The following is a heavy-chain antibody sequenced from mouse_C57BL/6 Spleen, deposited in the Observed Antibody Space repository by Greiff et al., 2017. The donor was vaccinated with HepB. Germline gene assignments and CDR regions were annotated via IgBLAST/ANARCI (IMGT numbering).Heavy chain of an antibody. V-gene: IGHV1-82*01. CDR2: IYPGDGDT. CDR3: ARDGSSRAWFAY. D-gene: IGHD1-1*01. Sequence: VQLVESGPELVKPGASVKISCKASGYAFSSSWMNWVKQRPGKGLEWIGRIYPGDGDTNYNGKFKGKATLTADKSSSTAYMQLSSLTSVDSAVYVCARDGSSRAWFAYWGPGTLVTVSA. J-gene: IGHJ3*01. CDR1: GYAFSSSW.